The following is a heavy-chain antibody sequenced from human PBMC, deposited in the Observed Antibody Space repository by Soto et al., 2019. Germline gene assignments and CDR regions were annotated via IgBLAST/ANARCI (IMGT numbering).Heavy chain of an antibody. J-gene: IGHJ6*01. Sequence: GVSSGLSFAAPEFTFSSYAMSWVRQAPGKGLEWVSAISGSGGSTYYADSGKGRFTISRDTSENTLHLQMHSLRAEDTAVYYCAGDDVLCDGGSCYGVPLDVWGKGTTVTV. V-gene: IGHV3-23*01. D-gene: IGHD2-15*01. CDR1: EFTFSSYA. CDR2: ISGSGGST. CDR3: AGDDVLCDGGSCYGVPLDV.